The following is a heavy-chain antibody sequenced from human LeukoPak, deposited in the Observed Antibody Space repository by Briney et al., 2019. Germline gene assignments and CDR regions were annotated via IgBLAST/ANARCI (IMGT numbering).Heavy chain of an antibody. CDR2: IWYDGTNK. V-gene: IGHV3-33*08. J-gene: IGHJ4*02. Sequence: GSLRLSCGASGFTFSNYAMSWVRQAPGKGLEWVAVIWYDGTNKYYADSVKGRFTISRDNSKNTLYLQMHSLRAEDTAVYYCARESGGGFEYWGQGTLVTVST. CDR1: GFTFSNYA. D-gene: IGHD2-8*02. CDR3: ARESGGGFEY.